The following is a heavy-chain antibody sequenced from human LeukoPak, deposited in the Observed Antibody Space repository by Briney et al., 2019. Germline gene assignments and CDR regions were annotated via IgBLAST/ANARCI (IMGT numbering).Heavy chain of an antibody. Sequence: SETLSLTCTVSGGSISSYYWSWIRQPPGKGLEWIGEINHSGSTNYNPSLKSRVTISVDTSKNQFSLKLSSVTAADTAVYYCARGRRALGYCSGGSCYHQYFQHWGQGTLVTVSS. J-gene: IGHJ1*01. D-gene: IGHD2-15*01. CDR3: ARGRRALGYCSGGSCYHQYFQH. CDR2: INHSGST. CDR1: GGSISSYY. V-gene: IGHV4-34*01.